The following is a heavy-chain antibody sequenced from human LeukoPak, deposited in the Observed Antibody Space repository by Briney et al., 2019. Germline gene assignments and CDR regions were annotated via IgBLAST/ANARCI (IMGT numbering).Heavy chain of an antibody. V-gene: IGHV3-23*01. Sequence: GGSLRLSCAASGFTFSSYAMSWVRQAPGKGLEWVSAISGSGGSTYYADSVKGRFTISRDNSKNTLYLQMNSLRAEDTAVYYCAKGLNLGGYDLSGAFDIWGQGTMVTVSS. CDR2: ISGSGGST. D-gene: IGHD5-12*01. CDR3: AKGLNLGGYDLSGAFDI. J-gene: IGHJ3*02. CDR1: GFTFSSYA.